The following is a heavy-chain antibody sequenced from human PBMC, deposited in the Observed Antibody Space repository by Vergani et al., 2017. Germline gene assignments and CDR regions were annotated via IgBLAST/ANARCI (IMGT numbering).Heavy chain of an antibody. Sequence: QVQLVESGGGVVQRGGSLRLSCAPSGFTLSNYDMQWIRQGPGKGLEFVAFIQFDGSNQYYADSVKGRFTRSRDFSKNTLYLQMNSLRTDDTATYYCAKHFRGWGIDYGGQGTQVIVSS. CDR2: IQFDGSNQ. CDR1: GFTLSNYD. J-gene: IGHJ4*02. V-gene: IGHV3-30*02. CDR3: AKHFRGWGIDY. D-gene: IGHD3-16*01.